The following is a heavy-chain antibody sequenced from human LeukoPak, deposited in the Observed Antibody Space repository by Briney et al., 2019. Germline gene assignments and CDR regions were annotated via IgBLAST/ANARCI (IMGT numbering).Heavy chain of an antibody. D-gene: IGHD3-22*01. CDR2: IYHSGSP. V-gene: IGHV4-4*02. CDR1: GGSISSNNW. J-gene: IGHJ4*02. Sequence: SGTLSLTCAVSGGSISSNNWWGWVRQPPGKGLEWIGEIYHSGSPNYNPSLKSRVTISVDKSRNHFSLNLSSVTAADTAVYYCARGAAITMIVVGKYYFDYWGQGTLVTVSS. CDR3: ARGAAITMIVVGKYYFDY.